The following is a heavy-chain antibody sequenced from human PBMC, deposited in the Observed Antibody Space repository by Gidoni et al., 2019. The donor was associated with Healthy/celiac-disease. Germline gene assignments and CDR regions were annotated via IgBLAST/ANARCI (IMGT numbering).Heavy chain of an antibody. D-gene: IGHD6-13*01. V-gene: IGHV4-34*01. J-gene: IGHJ5*02. CDR2: INHSGST. CDR1: GGSFSGYY. Sequence: QVQLQQWGAGLLKPSETLSLTCAVYGGSFSGYYWSWIRQPPGKGLEWIGEINHSGSTNYNPSLKSRVTISVDTSKNQFSLKLSSVTAADTAVYYCARGSVIVAAAGRGFDPWGQGTLVTVSS. CDR3: ARGSVIVAAAGRGFDP.